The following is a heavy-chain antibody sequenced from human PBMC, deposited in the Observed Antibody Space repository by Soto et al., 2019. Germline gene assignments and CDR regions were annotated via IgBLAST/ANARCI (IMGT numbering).Heavy chain of an antibody. D-gene: IGHD6-19*01. CDR1: GGSISSGGYS. CDR3: ASAGGLGAVAADY. J-gene: IGHJ4*02. CDR2: IYHSGST. V-gene: IGHV4-30-2*01. Sequence: QLQLQESGSGLVKHSQTLSLTCAVSGGSISSGGYSWSWIRQPPGKGLEWIGYIYHSGSTYYNPSLTSRVIISVDRSKNQFSLKLSSVTAADTAVYYCASAGGLGAVAADYWGQGTLATVSS.